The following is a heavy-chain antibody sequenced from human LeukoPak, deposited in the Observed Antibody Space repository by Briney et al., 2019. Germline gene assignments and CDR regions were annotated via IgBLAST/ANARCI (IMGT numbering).Heavy chain of an antibody. CDR1: DDTFSNYG. V-gene: IGHV1-18*01. CDR3: ARTQWLEDAFDF. CDR2: ISTYNGNT. D-gene: IGHD6-19*01. J-gene: IGHJ3*01. Sequence: GASVKVSCKASDDTFSNYGISWVRQAPGQGLEWMGWISTYNGNTHYAQKFQGRVTMTTDTSTNIAYLGLRDLRSDDTAVYYCARTQWLEDAFDFWGQGTVVTVSS.